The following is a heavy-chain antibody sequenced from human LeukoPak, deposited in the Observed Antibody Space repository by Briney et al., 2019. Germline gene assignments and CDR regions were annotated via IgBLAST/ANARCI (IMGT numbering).Heavy chain of an antibody. Sequence: VXXGSXXXXYWSXVRXPPGXXXXWIGHTYYSGSTNYNPSLKSRVTISVDTSKNQFSLKLSSVTAADTAVYYCARDGSVDAFDIWGQGTMVTVSS. CDR2: TYYSGST. J-gene: IGHJ3*02. CDR1: XGSXXXXY. D-gene: IGHD4-17*01. CDR3: ARDGSVDAFDI. V-gene: IGHV4-59*01.